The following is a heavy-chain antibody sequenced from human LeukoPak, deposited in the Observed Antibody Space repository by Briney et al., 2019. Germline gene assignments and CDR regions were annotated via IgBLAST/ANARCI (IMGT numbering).Heavy chain of an antibody. V-gene: IGHV3-30-3*01. CDR3: DRHQYYCDGSGYSCVFDY. CDR1: GLTFSNYA. J-gene: IGHJ4*02. Sequence: GGSLRLSCAASGLTFSNYAMHWVRQAPGKGLEWVAVMSYDGSNKIYADSVKGRFTISRDNSKNTLYLQMNSLRADDTAVYYCDRHQYYCDGSGYSCVFDYWGQGPLVTVSS. CDR2: MSYDGSNK. D-gene: IGHD3-22*01.